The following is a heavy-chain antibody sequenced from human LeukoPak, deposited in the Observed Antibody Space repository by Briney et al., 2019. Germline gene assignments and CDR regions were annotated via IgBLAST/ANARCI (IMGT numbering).Heavy chain of an antibody. CDR3: TRTYYYGSGSYWTFQH. D-gene: IGHD3-10*01. J-gene: IGHJ1*01. CDR1: GFTFGDYA. Sequence: QPGRSLRLSCTASGFTFGDYAMSWVRQAPGKGLEWVGFIRSKAYGGTTEYAASVKGRFTISRDDSKSIAYLQMNSLKTEDTAVYYCTRTYYYGSGSYWTFQHWGQGTLVTDSS. CDR2: IRSKAYGGTT. V-gene: IGHV3-49*04.